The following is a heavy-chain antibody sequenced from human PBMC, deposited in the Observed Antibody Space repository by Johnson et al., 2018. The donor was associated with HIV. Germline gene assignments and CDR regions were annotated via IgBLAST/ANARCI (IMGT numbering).Heavy chain of an antibody. Sequence: VQLVESGGGVVQPGGSLRLSCAASGFTVSSNYMSWVRQAPGKGLEWVSVIYSGGSTYYADSGKGRFTISRDNSKNTLYVKMNSLRAEDTAVYYCARGIQPDAFDIWGQGTMVTVSS. CDR3: ARGIQPDAFDI. J-gene: IGHJ3*02. CDR2: IYSGGST. CDR1: GFTVSSNY. D-gene: IGHD2-2*01. V-gene: IGHV3-66*01.